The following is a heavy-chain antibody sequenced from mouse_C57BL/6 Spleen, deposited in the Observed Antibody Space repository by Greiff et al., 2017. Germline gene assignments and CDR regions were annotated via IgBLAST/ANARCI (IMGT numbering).Heavy chain of an antibody. CDR3: ASRWGNIYDYDVGY. CDR2: IHPNSGST. Sequence: VQLQQSGAELVKPGASVKLSCKASGYTFTSYWMHWVKQRPGQGLEWIGMIHPNSGSTNYNEKFKSKATLTVDKSSSTAYMQLSSLTSEDSAVYYCASRWGNIYDYDVGYWGQGTTLTVSS. J-gene: IGHJ2*01. CDR1: GYTFTSYW. V-gene: IGHV1-64*01. D-gene: IGHD2-4*01.